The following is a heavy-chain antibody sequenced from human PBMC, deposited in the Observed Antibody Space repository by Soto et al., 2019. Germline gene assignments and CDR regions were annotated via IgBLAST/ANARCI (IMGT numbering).Heavy chain of an antibody. CDR3: ARHLWFGELLGGMDV. Sequence: GESLKISCKGSGYSFTSYWISWVRQMPGKGLEWMGRIDPSDSDTNYSPSFQGHVTISADECISKAYLQWSSLKASDTAMPYWARHLWFGELLGGMDVWGQGTT. D-gene: IGHD3-10*01. CDR1: GYSFTSYW. V-gene: IGHV5-10-1*01. CDR2: IDPSDSDT. J-gene: IGHJ6*01.